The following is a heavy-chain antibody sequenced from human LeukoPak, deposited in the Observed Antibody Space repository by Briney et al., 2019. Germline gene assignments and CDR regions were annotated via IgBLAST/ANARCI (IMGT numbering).Heavy chain of an antibody. D-gene: IGHD3-16*01. CDR1: GYSFTTYW. Sequence: GESLKISFKGSGYSFTTYWIGWVRPMSGKGLEWMGIIYPGDSDTRYSPSFQGQVTISADKSISTAYLQWSSLKASDTAMYYCARRFGQKNWFDPWGQGTLVTVSS. V-gene: IGHV5-51*01. J-gene: IGHJ5*02. CDR2: IYPGDSDT. CDR3: ARRFGQKNWFDP.